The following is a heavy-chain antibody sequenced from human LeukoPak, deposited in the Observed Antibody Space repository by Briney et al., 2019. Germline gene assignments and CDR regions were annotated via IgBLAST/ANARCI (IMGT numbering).Heavy chain of an antibody. J-gene: IGHJ4*02. Sequence: GGSLRLSCAASGFTFSDYYMSWIRQAPGKGLEWVSYISSSGSTIYYADSVKGRFTISRDNAKNSLYLQMNSLRAEDTVVYYCAKHPKRYSSSWSPTGYWGQGTLVTVSS. D-gene: IGHD6-13*01. V-gene: IGHV3-11*01. CDR3: AKHPKRYSSSWSPTGY. CDR2: ISSSGSTI. CDR1: GFTFSDYY.